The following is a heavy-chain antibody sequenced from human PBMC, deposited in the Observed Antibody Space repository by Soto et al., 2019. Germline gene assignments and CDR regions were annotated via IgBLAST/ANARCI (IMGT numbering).Heavy chain of an antibody. D-gene: IGHD1-1*01. Sequence: GGSLRLSCEVSGFTLISYGMNWVRQAPDKGLEWVSTIGRGGDTFYADSVRGRFTISRDNSKNTLFLQMNSLRAEDTALYFCAKDGTTAGIHYYGMDIWGQGTTVTVSS. V-gene: IGHV3-23*01. J-gene: IGHJ6*02. CDR1: GFTLISYG. CDR3: AKDGTTAGIHYYGMDI. CDR2: IGRGGDT.